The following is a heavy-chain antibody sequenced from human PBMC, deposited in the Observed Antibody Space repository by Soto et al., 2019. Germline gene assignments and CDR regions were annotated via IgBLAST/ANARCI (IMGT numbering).Heavy chain of an antibody. CDR3: ARDQITGDYDDQFAY. CDR1: GFTFSSHG. D-gene: IGHD4-17*01. CDR2: ISYDGSDE. Sequence: QVQLVESGGGEVQPGRSLRLSCAASGFTFSSHGMHWVRQAPGKGLEWVAVISYDGSDESYADSVKGRFTISRDNSKNTLYLQMNSLRPEDTVVYYSARDQITGDYDDQFAYWGQGTLVTVSS. V-gene: IGHV3-30*03. J-gene: IGHJ4*02.